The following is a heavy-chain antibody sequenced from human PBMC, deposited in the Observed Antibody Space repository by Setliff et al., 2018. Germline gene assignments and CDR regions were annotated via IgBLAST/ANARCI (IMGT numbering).Heavy chain of an antibody. D-gene: IGHD3-22*01. V-gene: IGHV3-48*01. Sequence: GESLKISCAASGITFSTYSMNWARQAPGKGLEWVSYISSRSDIIYYADSVKGRLTISRDNAKNSLYLQANSLRAEDTAVYYCATNPRKGRSGGYYYDDPYYYYMDVWGKGTTVTVS. CDR2: ISSRSDII. CDR3: ATNPRKGRSGGYYYDDPYYYYMDV. CDR1: GITFSTYS. J-gene: IGHJ6*03.